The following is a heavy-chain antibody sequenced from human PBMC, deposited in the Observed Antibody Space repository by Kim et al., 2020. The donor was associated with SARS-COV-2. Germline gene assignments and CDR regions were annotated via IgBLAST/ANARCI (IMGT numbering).Heavy chain of an antibody. CDR2: ISGSGGST. Sequence: GGSLRLSCAASGFTFSSYAMSWVRQAPGKGLEWVSAISGSGGSTYYADSVKGRFTISRDNSKNTLYLQMNSLRAEDTAVYYCAKSSSIHIDVVPAASFDYWGQGTLVTVSS. CDR1: GFTFSSYA. J-gene: IGHJ4*02. D-gene: IGHD2-2*01. V-gene: IGHV3-23*01. CDR3: AKSSSIHIDVVPAASFDY.